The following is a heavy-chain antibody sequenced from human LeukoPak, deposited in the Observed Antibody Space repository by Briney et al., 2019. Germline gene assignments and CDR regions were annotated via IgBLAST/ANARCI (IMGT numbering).Heavy chain of an antibody. CDR2: IYHTGDT. CDR1: GGSFSGYY. V-gene: IGHV4-59*08. D-gene: IGHD1-26*01. J-gene: IGHJ4*02. CDR3: ARHPFATPFDY. Sequence: SETLSLTCAVYGGSFSGYYWSWIRQPPGRGLEWIGYIYHTGDTNCNPSLKSRVTVSLETSKNQISLRLRSVTAADTAVYYCARHPFATPFDYWGQGTLVTVSS.